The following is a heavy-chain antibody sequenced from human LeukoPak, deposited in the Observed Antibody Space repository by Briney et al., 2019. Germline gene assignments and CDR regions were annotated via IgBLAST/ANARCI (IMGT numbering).Heavy chain of an antibody. D-gene: IGHD3-10*01. V-gene: IGHV1-46*01. CDR3: ARDLLLWFGEARGYYFDY. J-gene: IGHJ4*02. CDR1: GYTFTSYY. CDR2: INPSGGST. Sequence: ASVKVSCKASGYTFTSYYMNWVRQAPGQGLEWIGIINPSGGSTSNAQKFQGRVTMTRDTSTSTVYMELSSLRSEDTAVYYCARDLLLWFGEARGYYFDYWGQGTLVTVSS.